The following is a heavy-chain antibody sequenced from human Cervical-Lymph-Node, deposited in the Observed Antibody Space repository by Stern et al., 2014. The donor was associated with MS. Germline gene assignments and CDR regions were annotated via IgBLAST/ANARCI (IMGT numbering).Heavy chain of an antibody. CDR2: INTNTGNP. CDR3: ARVDCSSTSCYNGAVDY. D-gene: IGHD2-2*02. CDR1: GYTFTSYA. J-gene: IGHJ4*02. V-gene: IGHV7-4-1*02. Sequence: VQLVQSGSELKKPGASVKVSCKASGYTFTSYAMNWVRQAPGQGLEWMGWINTNTGNPTYAQGFTGRFVFSLDTSVSTAYLQISSLKAEDTAVYYCARVDCSSTSCYNGAVDYWGQGTLVTVSS.